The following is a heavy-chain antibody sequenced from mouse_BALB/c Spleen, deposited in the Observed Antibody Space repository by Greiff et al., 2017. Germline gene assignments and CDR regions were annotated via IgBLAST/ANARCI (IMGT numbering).Heavy chain of an antibody. V-gene: IGHV14-3*02. CDR3: ARSYDGYYYFDY. CDR1: GFNIKDTY. J-gene: IGHJ2*01. D-gene: IGHD2-3*01. Sequence: VQLQQSGAELVKPGASVKLSCTASGFNIKDTYMHWVKQRPEQGLEWIGRIDPANGNTKYDPKFQGKATITADTSSNTAYLQLSSLTSEDSAVYYCARSYDGYYYFDYWGQGATLTVSS. CDR2: IDPANGNT.